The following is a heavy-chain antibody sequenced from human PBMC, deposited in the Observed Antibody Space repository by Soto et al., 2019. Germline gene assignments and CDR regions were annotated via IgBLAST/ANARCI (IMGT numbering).Heavy chain of an antibody. D-gene: IGHD3-3*01. CDR2: IIPILGIA. Sequence: SVKVSCKASAGTFSSYTISWVRQAPGQGHEWMGRIIPILGIANYAQKFQGRVTIAADTSTSTAYMELSSLRSEDTAVYYCARDRFYFWIASTPYDAFDIWGHGAMVTVXS. CDR3: ARDRFYFWIASTPYDAFDI. V-gene: IGHV1-69*04. J-gene: IGHJ3*02. CDR1: AGTFSSYT.